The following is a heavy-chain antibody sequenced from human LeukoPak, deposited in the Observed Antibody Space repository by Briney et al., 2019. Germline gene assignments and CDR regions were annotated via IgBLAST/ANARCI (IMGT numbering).Heavy chain of an antibody. J-gene: IGHJ4*02. CDR2: IIPIFGTA. V-gene: IGHV1-69*13. CDR3: AAPLDYYDSSGHDY. CDR1: GGXFSSYA. Sequence: ASVKVSCKASGGXFSSYAISWVRQAPGQGLEWMGGIIPIFGTANYAQKFQGRVTITADESTSTAYMELSSLRSEDTAVYYCAAPLDYYDSSGHDYWGQGTLVTVSS. D-gene: IGHD3-22*01.